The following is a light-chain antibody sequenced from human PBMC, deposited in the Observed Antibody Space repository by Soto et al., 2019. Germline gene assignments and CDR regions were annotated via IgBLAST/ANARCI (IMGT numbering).Light chain of an antibody. CDR3: AAWENSLSACV. J-gene: IGLJ3*02. Sequence: QSVLTQPPSASGTPGQGVTISCSGSSSNIGTNYVDWYQQLPGTAPKLLIYSNNQRPSGIPARFSGSKSGTSASLAISGLRSEDEADYYCAAWENSLSACVIGGGTKVTVL. V-gene: IGLV1-47*02. CDR2: SNN. CDR1: SSNIGTNY.